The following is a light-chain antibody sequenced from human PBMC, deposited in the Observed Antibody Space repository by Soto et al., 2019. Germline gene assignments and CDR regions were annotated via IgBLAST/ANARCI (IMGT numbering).Light chain of an antibody. Sequence: QSVLTQPASVSGSPGQSITISCTGTSSDFGGYNYVSWYQQHPGKAPKPMIYDVSNRPSGVSNRFSGSKSGNTASLTISGLQAEDEADYYCSSYTSSSTSYVFGTGTKVTVL. CDR2: DVS. CDR1: SSDFGGYNY. J-gene: IGLJ1*01. V-gene: IGLV2-14*01. CDR3: SSYTSSSTSYV.